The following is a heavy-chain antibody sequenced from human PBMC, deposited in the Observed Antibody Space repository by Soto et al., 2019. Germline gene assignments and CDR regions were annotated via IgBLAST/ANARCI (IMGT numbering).Heavy chain of an antibody. D-gene: IGHD3-3*01. CDR2: ISYDGSNK. Sequence: GGSLRLSCAASGFTFSSYGMHWVRQAPGKGLEWVAVISYDGSNKYYADSVKGRFTISRDNSKNTLYLQMNSLRAEDTAVYYCAKEKEDFRTVWDYYYGMDVWGQGTTVTVSS. CDR3: AKEKEDFRTVWDYYYGMDV. CDR1: GFTFSSYG. V-gene: IGHV3-30*18. J-gene: IGHJ6*02.